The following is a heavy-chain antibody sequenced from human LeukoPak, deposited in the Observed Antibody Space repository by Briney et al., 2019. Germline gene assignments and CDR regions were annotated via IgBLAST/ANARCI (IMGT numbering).Heavy chain of an antibody. CDR1: DYRFRDDYF. D-gene: IGHD2-2*01. CDR2: IFHSGNT. V-gene: IGHV4-38-2*02. J-gene: IGHJ6*04. Sequence: SETLSLTCTVSDYRFRDDYFWAWIRPPPGKGLEWIGNIFHSGNTYYSPSLNNRVTISLDMSTNQFSLKLNSVPAADTAVYYCARVYCSTSNCYHRRADTYYAMDVWGTGTTVTVSS. CDR3: ARVYCSTSNCYHRRADTYYAMDV.